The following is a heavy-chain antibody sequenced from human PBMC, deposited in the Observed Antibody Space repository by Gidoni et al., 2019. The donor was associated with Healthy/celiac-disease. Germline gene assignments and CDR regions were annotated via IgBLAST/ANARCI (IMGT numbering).Heavy chain of an antibody. CDR3: ARDPGDEELLEGYYYGMDV. V-gene: IGHV3-33*01. Sequence: QVQLVESGRGLVQPGMSLRLCCAASGFTFSRQGRHWVRLAPGQGLEWVEVIWYDGSNKYYADSVKGRFTISRDNSKNTLYLQMNSLRAEDTAVYYCARDPGDEELLEGYYYGMDVWGQGTTVTVSS. J-gene: IGHJ6*02. CDR2: IWYDGSNK. D-gene: IGHD1-26*01. CDR1: GFTFSRQG.